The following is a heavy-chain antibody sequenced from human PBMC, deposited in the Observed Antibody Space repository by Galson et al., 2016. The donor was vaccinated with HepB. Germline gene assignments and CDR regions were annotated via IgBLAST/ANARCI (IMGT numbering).Heavy chain of an antibody. Sequence: TLRLSCAASGFTFSSFAMHWVRQPPGKGLEWMATLSKDGINEYYEDSVKGRFTISRDNSKDTVYLQMNSLRAEDTAVYYCAKGFEDRKVIILSPTYAMDVWGQGTTVTVSS. V-gene: IGHV3-30*04. D-gene: IGHD3-10*01. CDR1: GFTFSSFA. J-gene: IGHJ6*02. CDR3: AKGFEDRKVIILSPTYAMDV. CDR2: LSKDGINE.